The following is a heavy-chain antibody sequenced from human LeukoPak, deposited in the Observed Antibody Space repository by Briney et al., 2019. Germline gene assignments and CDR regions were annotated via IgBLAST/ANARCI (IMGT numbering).Heavy chain of an antibody. CDR3: TRDLGSGRGYY. D-gene: IGHD3-10*01. CDR1: GVSISSTNW. CDR2: IYHSGST. Sequence: SGTLSLTCAVSGVSISSTNWWTWVRQPPGQGLEWIGEIYHSGSTNYNPSLKGRVTISIDKSKNQFSLKLNSVTAADTAVYYCTRDLGSGRGYYWGQGTLVTVSS. J-gene: IGHJ4*02. V-gene: IGHV4-4*02.